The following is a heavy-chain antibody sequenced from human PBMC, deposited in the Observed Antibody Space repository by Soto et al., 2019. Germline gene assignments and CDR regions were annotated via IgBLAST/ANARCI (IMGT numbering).Heavy chain of an antibody. J-gene: IGHJ4*02. Sequence: SGPTLVKPTEPLTLTCTFSGFSLSTSGVGVGWIRQPPGKALEWVALIYWDDDKTYSPSLKSRHTITRETSRKQVVLTMTNIDPVDTATYYCAHLPVGYTGYGRFDYWGQGTLVTVSS. V-gene: IGHV2-5*02. D-gene: IGHD5-12*01. CDR3: AHLPVGYTGYGRFDY. CDR2: IYWDDDK. CDR1: GFSLSTSGVG.